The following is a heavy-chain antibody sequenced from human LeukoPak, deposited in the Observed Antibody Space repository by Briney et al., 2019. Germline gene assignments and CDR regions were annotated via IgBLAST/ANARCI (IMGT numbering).Heavy chain of an antibody. J-gene: IGHJ4*02. CDR3: ARILRFLEWPSGPLYYFDY. D-gene: IGHD3-3*01. CDR2: IYTSGST. CDR1: GGSISSGSYY. V-gene: IGHV4-61*02. Sequence: SETLSLTCTVSGGSISSGSYYWSWIRQPAGKGLEWIGRIYTSGSTNYNPSLKSRVTISVDTSKNQFSLKLSSVTAADTAVYYCARILRFLEWPSGPLYYFDYWGQGTLVTVSS.